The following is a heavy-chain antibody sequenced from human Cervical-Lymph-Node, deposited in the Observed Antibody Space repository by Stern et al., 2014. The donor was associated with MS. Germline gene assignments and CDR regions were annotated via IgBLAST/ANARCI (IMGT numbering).Heavy chain of an antibody. CDR2: IGTAGDT. D-gene: IGHD2-15*01. CDR3: ARGTHCSGGSCYSSDYFDY. CDR1: GFTFSSYD. J-gene: IGHJ4*02. Sequence: EVQLEESGGGLVPPGGSLRLSCAASGFTFSSYDMHWVRQATGKGLEWVSAIGTAGDTYYPGSVKGRFTISRENAKNSLYLQMNSLRAGDTAVYYCARGTHCSGGSCYSSDYFDYWGQGTLVTVSS. V-gene: IGHV3-13*01.